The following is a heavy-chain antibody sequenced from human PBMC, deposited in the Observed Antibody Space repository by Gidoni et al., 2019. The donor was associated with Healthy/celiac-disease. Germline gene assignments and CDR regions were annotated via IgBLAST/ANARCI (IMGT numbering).Heavy chain of an antibody. V-gene: IGHV3-23*01. J-gene: IGHJ4*02. D-gene: IGHD4-4*01. CDR3: AVTNMPDYLDS. Sequence: EVKLLGSGVGLAQPGGSLRLSCADSGFTFGNYAMSWVRQAPGKGLELVSTISGSGGSTYYADSVKGRFTISRDNSKSTLYLQMNSLRAEDTAVYYCAVTNMPDYLDSWGQGTLVTVSS. CDR1: GFTFGNYA. CDR2: ISGSGGST.